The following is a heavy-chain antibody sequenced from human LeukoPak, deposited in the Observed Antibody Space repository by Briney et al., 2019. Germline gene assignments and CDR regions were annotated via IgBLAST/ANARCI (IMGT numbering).Heavy chain of an antibody. V-gene: IGHV3-33*06. CDR1: GFTFSSYG. D-gene: IGHD2-15*01. J-gene: IGHJ4*02. Sequence: PGGSLRLSCAASGFTFSSYGMHWVRQAPGKGLEWVAVIWYDGSNKYYADSVKGRFTISRDNSKNTLYLQMNSLRAEDTAVYYCAKRSGDSYYLDSWGQGTLVTVSS. CDR2: IWYDGSNK. CDR3: AKRSGDSYYLDS.